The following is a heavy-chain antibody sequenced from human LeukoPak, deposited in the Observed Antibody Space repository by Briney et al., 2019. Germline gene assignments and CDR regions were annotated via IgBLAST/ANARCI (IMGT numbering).Heavy chain of an antibody. D-gene: IGHD1-1*01. CDR1: GGSISSHY. Sequence: SETLSLTCTVSGGSISSHYWTWIRQPPGKGLEWIGYIHHSGSTNYNPSLKSRVTISGDTSKNQFSLKLSSVTAADTAFYYCARHAPTGTPTIFDYWGQGTLVTVSS. CDR3: ARHAPTGTPTIFDY. V-gene: IGHV4-59*08. J-gene: IGHJ4*02. CDR2: IHHSGST.